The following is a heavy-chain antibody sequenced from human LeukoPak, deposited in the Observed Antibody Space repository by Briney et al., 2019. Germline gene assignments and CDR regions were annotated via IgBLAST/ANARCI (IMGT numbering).Heavy chain of an antibody. V-gene: IGHV3-21*01. Sequence: PGGSLRLSCAASGFTFSSYSMNWVRQPPGKGLEWVSSISSSSSYIYYADPVKGRFTISRDNAKNSLYLQMNSLRAEDTAVYYCARVGVGYYYYMDVWGKGTTVTVSS. CDR2: ISSSSSYI. CDR3: ARVGVGYYYYMDV. J-gene: IGHJ6*03. CDR1: GFTFSSYS. D-gene: IGHD1-26*01.